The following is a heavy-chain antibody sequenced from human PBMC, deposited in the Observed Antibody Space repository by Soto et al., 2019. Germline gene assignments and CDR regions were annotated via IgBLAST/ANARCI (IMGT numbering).Heavy chain of an antibody. CDR1: GFTFSNAW. Sequence: EVQLVESGGGLVKPGGSLRLSCAASGFTFSNAWMNWFRQARGKGLECVGRIKSKTVRGTADYAAFGKGRFTMSRDDSKNTPYLQMDSLKNDDAAVYYCTTGSSSGWVSSYFDYWRKGTLVTVSS. CDR3: TTGSSSGWVSSYFDY. V-gene: IGHV3-15*07. J-gene: IGHJ4*02. D-gene: IGHD2-15*01. CDR2: IKSKTVRGTA.